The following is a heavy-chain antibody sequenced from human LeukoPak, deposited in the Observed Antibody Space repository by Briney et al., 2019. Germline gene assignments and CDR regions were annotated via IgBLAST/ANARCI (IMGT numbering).Heavy chain of an antibody. J-gene: IGHJ4*02. Sequence: GGSLRLSSAASGFTFSGSAMHWVRQASGKGLEWVGRIRSKANSYATAYAASVKGRFTISRDDSKNTAYLQMNSLKTEDTAVYYCLPLGGAVIDYWGQGTLVTVSS. V-gene: IGHV3-73*01. CDR2: IRSKANSYAT. CDR1: GFTFSGSA. CDR3: LPLGGAVIDY. D-gene: IGHD3-16*01.